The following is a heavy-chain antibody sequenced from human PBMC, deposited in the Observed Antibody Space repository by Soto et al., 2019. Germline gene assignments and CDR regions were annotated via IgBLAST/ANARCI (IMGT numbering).Heavy chain of an antibody. V-gene: IGHV4-39*01. CDR1: GGSISSSSYY. CDR3: ARDGRGGGAIDGDAFDS. Sequence: SETLSLTCTVSGGSISSSSYYWGWIRQPPGKGLEWIGSIYYSGSTYYNPSLKSRVTISVDTSKNQFSLKLSSVTAADTAVYYCARDGRGGGAIDGDAFDSSGPATSVT. J-gene: IGHJ3*02. D-gene: IGHD1-26*01. CDR2: IYYSGST.